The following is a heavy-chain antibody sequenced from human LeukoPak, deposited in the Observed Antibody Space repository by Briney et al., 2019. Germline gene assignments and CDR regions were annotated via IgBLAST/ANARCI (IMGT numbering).Heavy chain of an antibody. J-gene: IGHJ6*01. Sequence: GGSLRLSCAASGFTFSRYPMSWVPQAPGKGLEWVSALIGSGPSGGSTYYADTVNGRFTISRDNSKNKLYLQMSRLRAEETAVYFCAKSMTQYYYYYYGMDVWGQGPRVSVFS. D-gene: IGHD2-8*01. CDR1: GFTFSRYP. V-gene: IGHV3-23*01. CDR3: AKSMTQYYYYYYGMDV. CDR2: LIGSGPSGGST.